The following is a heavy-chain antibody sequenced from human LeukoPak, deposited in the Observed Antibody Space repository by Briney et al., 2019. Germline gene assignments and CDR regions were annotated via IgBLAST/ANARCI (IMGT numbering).Heavy chain of an antibody. CDR3: AILKPRTGIAARAASGRDY. J-gene: IGHJ4*02. Sequence: SPETLCVTCTVPGGSISCTGSYWGWVRHPPGKGRGWMVCVYITVSTIDTPTITSRVIISVDTTNNHNSLKLSSVTTANTTVYYCAILKPRTGIAARAASGRDYWGQGTLVTVSS. CDR2: VYITVST. V-gene: IGHV4-39*02. D-gene: IGHD6-6*01. CDR1: GGSISCTGSY.